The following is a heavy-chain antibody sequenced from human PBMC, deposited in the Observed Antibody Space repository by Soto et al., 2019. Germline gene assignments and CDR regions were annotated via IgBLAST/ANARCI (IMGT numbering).Heavy chain of an antibody. V-gene: IGHV3-74*01. CDR2: INSDGSST. D-gene: IGHD7-27*01. Sequence: GGSLRLSCAASGFTFSSYAMHWVRQAPGKGLVWVSRINSDGSSTTYADSVKGRFTISRDNAKSTLYLQMNSLRAEDTAVYYWASSLLTPFDYWGQGTLVTVS. CDR3: ASSLLTPFDY. J-gene: IGHJ4*02. CDR1: GFTFSSYA.